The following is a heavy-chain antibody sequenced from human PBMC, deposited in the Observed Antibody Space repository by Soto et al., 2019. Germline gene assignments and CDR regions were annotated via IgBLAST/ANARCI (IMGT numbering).Heavy chain of an antibody. V-gene: IGHV3-20*04. CDR3: ARRSTGYYASGTYYYYYMDV. CDR1: GFTFDNYG. J-gene: IGHJ6*03. D-gene: IGHD3-10*01. Sequence: GGSLRLSCVTSGFTFDNYGMTWVRQAPGMGLEWVSGIHWNGGGTAYADSVKGRFTISRDNAKNSLYLQMNSLRAEDTALYYCARRSTGYYASGTYYYYYMDVWGKGTTVTVSS. CDR2: IHWNGGGT.